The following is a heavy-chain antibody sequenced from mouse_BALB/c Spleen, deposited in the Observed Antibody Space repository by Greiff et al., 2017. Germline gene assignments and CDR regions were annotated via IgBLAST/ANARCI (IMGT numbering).Heavy chain of an antibody. CDR2: IDPENGNT. CDR1: GFNIKDYY. V-gene: IGHV14-1*02. Sequence: VQLKQSGAELVRPGALVKLSCKASGFNIKDYYMHWVKQRPEQGLEWIGWIDPENGNTIYDPKFQGKASITADTSSNTAYLQLSSLTSEDTAVYYCASATGGTTGYFDYWGQGTTLTVSS. D-gene: IGHD1-1*02. J-gene: IGHJ2*01. CDR3: ASATGGTTGYFDY.